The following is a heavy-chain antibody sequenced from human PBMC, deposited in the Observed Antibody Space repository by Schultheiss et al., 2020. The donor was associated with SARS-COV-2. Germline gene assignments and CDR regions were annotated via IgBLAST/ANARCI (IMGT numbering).Heavy chain of an antibody. J-gene: IGHJ5*02. CDR1: GGSFSGYY. Sequence: GSLRLSCAVYGGSFSGYYWSWIRQPPGKGLEWIGEINHSGSTNYNPSLKSRVTISVDTSKNQFSLKLSSVTAADTAIYYCAKTYGSVGRMGGWSDPWGRGMLVTVSS. CDR3: AKTYGSVGRMGGWSDP. D-gene: IGHD3-16*01. V-gene: IGHV4-34*01. CDR2: INHSGST.